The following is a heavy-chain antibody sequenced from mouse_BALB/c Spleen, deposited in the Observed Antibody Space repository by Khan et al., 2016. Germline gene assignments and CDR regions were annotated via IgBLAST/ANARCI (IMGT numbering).Heavy chain of an antibody. J-gene: IGHJ1*01. V-gene: IGHV3-2*02. Sequence: EVKLLESGPGLVKPSQSLSLTCTVTGYSITSDYAWNWIRQFPGNKLEWMGYISYSGIVSYNPSLKSRISITRDTFQNQFFLQLNSVTSEDTATYYCSRLFPWYFDVWGAGTTVTVSS. CDR2: ISYSGIV. CDR1: GYSITSDYA. CDR3: SRLFPWYFDV.